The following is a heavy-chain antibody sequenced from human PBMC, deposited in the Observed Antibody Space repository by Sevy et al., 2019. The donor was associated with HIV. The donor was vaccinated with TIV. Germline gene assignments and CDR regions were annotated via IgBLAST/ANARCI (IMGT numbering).Heavy chain of an antibody. Sequence: GGSLRLSCAASGFSFSTFWMAWVRQPPGKGLEWVANIHPDGNEKYHGDSLEGRFTVSRDNAKNSLYLQMNSLRAEDTAVYYCTSREISKASDYWGQGTLVTVSS. D-gene: IGHD1-26*01. CDR1: GFSFSTFW. CDR3: TSREISKASDY. CDR2: IHPDGNEK. J-gene: IGHJ4*02. V-gene: IGHV3-7*03.